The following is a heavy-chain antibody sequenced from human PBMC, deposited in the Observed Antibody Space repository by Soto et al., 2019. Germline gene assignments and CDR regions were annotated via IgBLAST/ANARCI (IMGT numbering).Heavy chain of an antibody. J-gene: IGHJ6*02. CDR2: ISASGAYK. Sequence: EVRLVESGGGLVKPGGSLRVSCAASGFNFNTYSMNWVRQAPGKGLQWVSFISASGAYKYYADSVRGRFTISRDNAKKSVFLEMNSLIADDTAIYYCAGERSALPGARDAMDVWGQGTTVTVSS. CDR3: AGERSALPGARDAMDV. CDR1: GFNFNTYS. D-gene: IGHD3-10*01. V-gene: IGHV3-21*02.